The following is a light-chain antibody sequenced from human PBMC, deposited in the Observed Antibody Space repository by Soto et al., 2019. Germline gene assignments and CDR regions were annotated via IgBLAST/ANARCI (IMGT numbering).Light chain of an antibody. CDR2: DVG. CDR3: SAFISSTTLDVV. V-gene: IGLV2-14*01. J-gene: IGLJ2*01. Sequence: QSALTQPASVSGSPGQSITISCIGTSSDVGGFKYVSWYQQHPGKAPKVVIYDVGNRPSGVSDRFSGSKSGNTASLTISGLQAEDEADYYCSAFISSTTLDVVFGGGTKLTVL. CDR1: SSDVGGFKY.